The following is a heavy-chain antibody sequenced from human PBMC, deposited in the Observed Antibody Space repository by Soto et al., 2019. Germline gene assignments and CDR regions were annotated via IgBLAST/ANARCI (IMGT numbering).Heavy chain of an antibody. CDR2: ISYDGSNK. D-gene: IGHD6-19*01. CDR3: AKDGRVYSSGWYVSD. CDR1: GFTFSSYG. V-gene: IGHV3-30*18. Sequence: PGGSLRLSCAASGFTFSSYGMHWVRQAPGKGLEWVAVISYDGSNKYYADSVKGRFTISRDNSKNTLYLQMNSLRAEDTAVYSCAKDGRVYSSGWYVSDWGQGTLVTVSS. J-gene: IGHJ4*02.